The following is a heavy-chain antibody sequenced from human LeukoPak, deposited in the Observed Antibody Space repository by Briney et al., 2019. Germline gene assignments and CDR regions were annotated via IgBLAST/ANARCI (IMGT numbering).Heavy chain of an antibody. CDR2: IRYDGSDK. Sequence: AGGSLRLSCAASGFTLRGYGMHWVRQAPGKGLEWVAFIRYDGSDKSYADSVKGRFTISRDNSENTLYLQINSLRVEDTAVYYFAKDTPTTGYHLDSWGQGTLVTVSS. J-gene: IGHJ4*02. D-gene: IGHD1-1*01. CDR3: AKDTPTTGYHLDS. CDR1: GFTLRGYG. V-gene: IGHV3-30*02.